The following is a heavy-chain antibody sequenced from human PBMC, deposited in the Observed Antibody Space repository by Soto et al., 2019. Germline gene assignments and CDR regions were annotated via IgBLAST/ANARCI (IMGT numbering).Heavy chain of an antibody. J-gene: IGHJ4*02. Sequence: GGSLRLSCVASGFTFNNYWMQWVRQVPGKGLVWVSRIKTDGSSPNYADSVEGRFTISSDNAKNTLYLQMNSLRAEDTAVYYCARDRIAGSGSCDNWGQGTLVTVSS. CDR3: ARDRIAGSGSCDN. V-gene: IGHV3-74*01. D-gene: IGHD3-10*01. CDR2: IKTDGSSP. CDR1: GFTFNNYW.